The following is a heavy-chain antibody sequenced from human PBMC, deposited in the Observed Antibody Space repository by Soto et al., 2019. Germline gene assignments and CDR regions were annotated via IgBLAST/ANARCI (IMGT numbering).Heavy chain of an antibody. Sequence: EVQLVESGGGLVQPGGSLKLSCAVSGLTFSGSAMHWVRQASGKGLEWVGHIRRKANNYATAYAASVKGRFTISRDDSKNTAYLQMNSPKTEDTAVYYCSANDHDDHTNFDQWGQGTVVTVSS. CDR3: SANDHDDHTNFDQ. J-gene: IGHJ4*02. CDR1: GLTFSGSA. CDR2: IRRKANNYAT. V-gene: IGHV3-73*01. D-gene: IGHD3-16*01.